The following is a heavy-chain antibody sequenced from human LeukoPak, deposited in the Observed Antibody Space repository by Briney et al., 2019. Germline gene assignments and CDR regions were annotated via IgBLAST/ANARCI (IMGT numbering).Heavy chain of an antibody. CDR3: ARSSFHPFGVVIPFDY. CDR1: GFTFSSYW. CDR2: IKQDGSEK. Sequence: GGSLRLSCAASGFTFSSYWMSWVRQAPGKGLEWVANIKQDGSEKYYVDSVKGRFTISRDNAKNSLYLQMNSLRAEDTALYYCARSSFHPFGVVIPFDYWGQGTLVTVSS. D-gene: IGHD3-3*01. J-gene: IGHJ4*02. V-gene: IGHV3-7*03.